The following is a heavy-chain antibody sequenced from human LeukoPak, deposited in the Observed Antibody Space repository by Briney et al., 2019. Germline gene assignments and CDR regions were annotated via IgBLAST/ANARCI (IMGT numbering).Heavy chain of an antibody. CDR3: AKVASTTRRHDAFDI. Sequence: ASVKVSCKVSGYILTELSMHWVRQAPGKGLEWMGSFDPEDGETLYAQKFQGRVTMTEDTSTDTAYMELSSLRSEDTAVYYCAKVASTTRRHDAFDIWGQGTLVTVSS. V-gene: IGHV1-24*01. CDR2: FDPEDGET. D-gene: IGHD1-1*01. J-gene: IGHJ3*02. CDR1: GYILTELS.